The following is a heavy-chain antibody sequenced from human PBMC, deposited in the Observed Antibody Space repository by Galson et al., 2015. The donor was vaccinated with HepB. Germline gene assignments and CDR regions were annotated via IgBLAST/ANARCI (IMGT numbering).Heavy chain of an antibody. V-gene: IGHV1-3*01. CDR3: AIDSRAIEFGELAFDY. Sequence: SVKVSCKASGYTFTSYAMHWVRQAPGQRLEWMGWINAGNGNTKYSQKFQGRVTITRDTSASTAYMELSSLRSEDTAVYYCAIDSRAIEFGELAFDYWGQGTLVTVSS. CDR2: INAGNGNT. CDR1: GYTFTSYA. D-gene: IGHD3-10*01. J-gene: IGHJ4*02.